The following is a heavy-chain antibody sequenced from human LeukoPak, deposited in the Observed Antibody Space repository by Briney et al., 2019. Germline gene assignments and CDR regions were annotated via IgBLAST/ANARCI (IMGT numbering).Heavy chain of an antibody. CDR1: GGSITRSIYF. J-gene: IGHJ5*02. Sequence: SETLSLTCTVSGGSITRSIYFWGWIRQPPGKGLEWIGSIYYSGSTYYNPSLKSRVTISVDTSKNQFSLKLSSVTAADTAVYYCARQAVAPSWGQGTLVTVSS. V-gene: IGHV4-39*01. CDR2: IYYSGST. D-gene: IGHD6-19*01. CDR3: ARQAVAPS.